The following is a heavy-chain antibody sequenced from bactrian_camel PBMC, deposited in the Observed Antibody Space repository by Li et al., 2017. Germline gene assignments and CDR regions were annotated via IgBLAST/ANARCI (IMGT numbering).Heavy chain of an antibody. CDR2: INSGGGSA. CDR3: PTGAAYFDS. V-gene: IGHV3S40*01. CDR1: GFTFGSYA. J-gene: IGHJ6*01. Sequence: VQLVESGGGLVQPGGSLRLSCAASGFTFGSYAMSWVRQAPGKGLEWVSAINSGGGSAYYADSVKGRFTISRDNAENTVYLQMNSLKSEDTALYYCPTGAAYFDSWGQG.